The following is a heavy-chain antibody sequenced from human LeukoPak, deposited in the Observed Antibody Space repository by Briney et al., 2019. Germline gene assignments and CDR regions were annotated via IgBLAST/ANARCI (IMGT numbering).Heavy chain of an antibody. CDR1: GGSISSYY. CDR2: IYYSGST. CDR3: ARGLRYFDWLQYYFDY. J-gene: IGHJ4*02. Sequence: SETLSLTCTVSGGSISSYYWSWIRQPPGKGLEWIGYIYYSGSTNYNPSLKSRVTISVDTSKNQFSLKLSSVTAADTAVYYCARGLRYFDWLQYYFDYWGQGTLVTVSS. D-gene: IGHD3-9*01. V-gene: IGHV4-59*08.